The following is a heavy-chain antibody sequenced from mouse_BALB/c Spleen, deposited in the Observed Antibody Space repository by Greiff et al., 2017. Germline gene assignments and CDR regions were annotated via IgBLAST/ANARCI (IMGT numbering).Heavy chain of an antibody. Sequence: EVNVVESGGGLVKPGGSLKLSCAASGFAFSSYDMSWVRQTPEKRLEWVAYISSGGGSTYYPDTVTGRFTISRDNAKNTLYLEMSSLRSEDTAMYYCALSTMIAMDYWGQGTSVTVSS. D-gene: IGHD2-4*01. CDR2: ISSGGGST. J-gene: IGHJ4*01. V-gene: IGHV5-12-1*01. CDR1: GFAFSSYD. CDR3: ALSTMIAMDY.